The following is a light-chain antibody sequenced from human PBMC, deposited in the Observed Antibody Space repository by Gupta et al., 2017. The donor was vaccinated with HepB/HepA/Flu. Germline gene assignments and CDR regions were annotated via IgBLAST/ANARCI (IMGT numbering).Light chain of an antibody. V-gene: IGKV3-20*01. J-gene: IGKJ2*01. CDR3: QQYGSSPYT. Sequence: IVLTQFPGTLSLSPGERATLSCRASQSVSSSYLAWYQQKPGQAPRLLIYGASCRATGIPDRFSGSGSGTDFTLTISRLEPEDFAVYYCQQYGSSPYTFGQGTKLEIK. CDR2: GAS. CDR1: QSVSSSY.